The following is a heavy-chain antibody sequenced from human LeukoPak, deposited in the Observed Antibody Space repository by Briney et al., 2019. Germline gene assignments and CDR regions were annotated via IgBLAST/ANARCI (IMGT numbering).Heavy chain of an antibody. Sequence: ASVKDSCKASGYTFTGYYMHWVRQAPGQGLEWMGWINPNNGGTDYAQKFQGRVTMTRDTSINTAYMELSRLRSDDTAVYFCARGEGRRYFDWFFSWGQGTLVTVSS. CDR1: GYTFTGYY. CDR2: INPNNGGT. CDR3: ARGEGRRYFDWFFS. J-gene: IGHJ5*01. V-gene: IGHV1-2*02. D-gene: IGHD3-9*01.